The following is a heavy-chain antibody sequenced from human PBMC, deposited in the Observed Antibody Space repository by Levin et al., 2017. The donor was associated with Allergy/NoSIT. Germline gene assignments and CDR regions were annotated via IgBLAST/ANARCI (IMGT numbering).Heavy chain of an antibody. CDR1: GFTFSSYW. V-gene: IGHV3-7*04. CDR3: ARENVAVAGTLVIDAFDS. J-gene: IGHJ3*02. CDR2: IKQDGSEK. D-gene: IGHD6-19*01. Sequence: GESLKISCAASGFTFSSYWMSWVRQAPGKGLEWVANIKQDGSEKYYVDSVKGRFTISRDNAKNSLYLQMNSLRAEDTAVYYCARENVAVAGTLVIDAFDSWGQGTMVTVSS.